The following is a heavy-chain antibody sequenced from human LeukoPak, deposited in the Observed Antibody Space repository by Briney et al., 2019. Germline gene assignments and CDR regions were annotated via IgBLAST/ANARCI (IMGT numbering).Heavy chain of an antibody. D-gene: IGHD3-10*01. V-gene: IGHV3-64D*06. CDR2: ISTNGGST. CDR1: GFTFSTYS. CDR3: VKGSYYGSGSQPTFDY. Sequence: GGSLRLSCSASGFTFSTYSIHWVRQAPGKALEYVSGISTNGGSTYYADSVKGRLTISRDNSKNTLYLQMSSLRAEDTAVYYCVKGSYYGSGSQPTFDYWGQGALLTVSS. J-gene: IGHJ4*02.